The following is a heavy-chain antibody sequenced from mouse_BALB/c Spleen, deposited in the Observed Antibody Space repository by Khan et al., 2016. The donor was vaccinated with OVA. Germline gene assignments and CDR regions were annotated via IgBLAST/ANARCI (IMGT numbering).Heavy chain of an antibody. J-gene: IGHJ2*01. CDR1: GFSLTSYG. CDR3: ARLEDI. Sequence: VQLQESGPGLVAPSQSLSITCPVSGFSLTSYGVHWVRQPQGRGLEWRGVIWAGGSTNYNSALMSRLSISKDNSKSQVFLKMNSLQTDDTAMYYCARLEDIWGQGTTLTVSS. D-gene: IGHD1-3*01. V-gene: IGHV2-9*02. CDR2: IWAGGST.